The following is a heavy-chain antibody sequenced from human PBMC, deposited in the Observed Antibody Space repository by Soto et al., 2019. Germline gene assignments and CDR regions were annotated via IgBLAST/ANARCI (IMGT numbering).Heavy chain of an antibody. V-gene: IGHV3-9*01. CDR1: GFLFDNYA. D-gene: IGHD2-15*01. CDR2: INWDGGRV. J-gene: IGHJ6*02. Sequence: EVQLVESGGGLVQPGRSLRLSCAASGFLFDNYAMHWVRQAPGKGLEWVSGINWDGGRVAYADSVKGRFTISRDNAKNSLYLQMNNLRADDSALYYCAKVVVAATQPRSSFYGMDVWGQGTTVTVSS. CDR3: AKVVVAATQPRSSFYGMDV.